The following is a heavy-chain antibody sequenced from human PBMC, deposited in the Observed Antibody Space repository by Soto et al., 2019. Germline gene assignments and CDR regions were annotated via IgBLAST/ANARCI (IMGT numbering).Heavy chain of an antibody. V-gene: IGHV4-30-2*01. Sequence: SETLSLTCAVSGGSISSGGYSWSWIRQPPGKGLEWIGYIYHSGRNNYNPSLKSRVTISVDKSKNQFSLKLSSVTAADTAVYYCARRAFYDSSGYYDYWGQGTLVTVSS. D-gene: IGHD3-22*01. CDR3: ARRAFYDSSGYYDY. CDR2: IYHSGRN. CDR1: GGSISSGGYS. J-gene: IGHJ4*02.